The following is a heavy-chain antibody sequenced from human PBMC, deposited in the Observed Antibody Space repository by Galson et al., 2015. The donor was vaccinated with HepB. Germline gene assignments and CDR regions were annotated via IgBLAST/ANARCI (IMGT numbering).Heavy chain of an antibody. J-gene: IGHJ4*02. CDR2: ISPYNGNI. Sequence: SVKVSCKASGYTFATYGITWVRQAPGQGLEWMGWISPYNGNINYAQRFQGRLSMTTDTSTSTASMELRSLTSADTAVYFCARDYVGCNTTKCYKGGGLWGLGTLVTVSS. CDR3: ARDYVGCNTTKCYKGGGL. V-gene: IGHV1-18*01. D-gene: IGHD2-2*02. CDR1: GYTFATYG.